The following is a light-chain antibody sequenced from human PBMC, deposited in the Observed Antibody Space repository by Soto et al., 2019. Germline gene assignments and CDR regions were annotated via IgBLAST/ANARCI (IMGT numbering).Light chain of an antibody. CDR2: DAS. V-gene: IGKV3-11*01. Sequence: EIVLTQSPDTLSLSPGERATLSCRASQSVSSSLAWYQQKPGQAPRLLIYDASNRATGIPARFSGSGSGTHFTLTISSLAPEDFALYYCQQRSNWPPDVTFGPGTKVDIK. J-gene: IGKJ3*01. CDR3: QQRSNWPPDVT. CDR1: QSVSSS.